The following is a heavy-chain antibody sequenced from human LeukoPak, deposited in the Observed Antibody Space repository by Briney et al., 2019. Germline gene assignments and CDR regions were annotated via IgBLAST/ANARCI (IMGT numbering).Heavy chain of an antibody. CDR3: ARYRGTYGYYFDY. J-gene: IGHJ4*02. CDR1: DYSISSGYY. D-gene: IGHD5-24*01. CDR2: IHDTGST. V-gene: IGHV4-38-2*02. Sequence: SETLSLTCTVSDYSISSGYYWGWIRQPPGKGLEWIGSIHDTGSTYYNPSLKSRVTISADTSKNQFSLKLTSVTAADTAVYYCARYRGTYGYYFDYWGQGKLVIVSS.